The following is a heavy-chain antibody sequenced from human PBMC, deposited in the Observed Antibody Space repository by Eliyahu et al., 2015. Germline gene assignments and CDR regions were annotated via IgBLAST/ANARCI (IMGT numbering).Heavy chain of an antibody. J-gene: IGHJ4*02. Sequence: QVQLVESGGGXVQPGRSLRLSCAAXGYSISNLACTWVRQAPGKGLEWVAVISSEGGSKYDADSVKGRFTISRDNSKNTLYLQMNSLRAEDTAVYYCAKGSYYGSGYLKYLDNWGQGTLVTVSS. V-gene: IGHV3-30*18. CDR2: ISSEGGSK. CDR3: AKGSYYGSGYLKYLDN. D-gene: IGHD3-10*01. CDR1: GYSISNLA.